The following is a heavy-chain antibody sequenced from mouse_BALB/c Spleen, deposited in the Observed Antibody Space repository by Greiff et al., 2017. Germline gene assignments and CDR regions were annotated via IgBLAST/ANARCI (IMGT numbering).Heavy chain of an antibody. V-gene: IGHV1-77*01. Sequence: QVQLKESGPELVKPGASVKMSCKASGYTFTDYVISWVKQRTGQGLEWMGEIYPGSGSTYYNEKFKGKATLTADKSSNTAYMQLSSLTSEDSAVYFCARRDGDYDRGAMDYWGQGTSVTVSS. J-gene: IGHJ4*01. CDR1: GYTFTDYV. CDR3: ARRDGDYDRGAMDY. CDR2: IYPGSGST. D-gene: IGHD2-4*01.